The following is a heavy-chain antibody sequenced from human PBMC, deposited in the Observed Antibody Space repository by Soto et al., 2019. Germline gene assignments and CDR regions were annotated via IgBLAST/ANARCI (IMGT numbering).Heavy chain of an antibody. Sequence: GGSLRLSCAASGFTFSSYGMHWVRQAPGKGLECVAVISYDGSNKYYADSVKGRFTISRDNSKNTLYLQMNSLRAEDTAAYYCRGELRSFDYWGQGTLVTVYS. D-gene: IGHD1-7*01. CDR1: GFTFSSYG. CDR2: ISYDGSNK. CDR3: RGELRSFDY. J-gene: IGHJ4*01. V-gene: IGHV3-30*03.